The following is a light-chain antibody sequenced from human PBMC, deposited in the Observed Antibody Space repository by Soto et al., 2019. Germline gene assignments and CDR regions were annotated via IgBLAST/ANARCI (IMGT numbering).Light chain of an antibody. CDR2: EVS. CDR1: SSDVGGYNY. CDR3: SPLTNSTPRYS. Sequence: QSVLTQPASVSGSPGQSITISCTGTSSDVGGYNYVSWFQHHPGKAPKLIIYEVSYRPSGVSNRFSGSKSGDTASLTISGLQAEDEADYYCSPLTNSTPRYSFATGTKVTDL. J-gene: IGLJ1*01. V-gene: IGLV2-14*01.